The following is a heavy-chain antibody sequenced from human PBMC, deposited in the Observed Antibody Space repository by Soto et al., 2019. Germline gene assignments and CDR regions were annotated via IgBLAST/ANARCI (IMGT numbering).Heavy chain of an antibody. CDR2: INAGNGNT. D-gene: IGHD3-10*01. Sequence: SVKVFCKASGYTFTSYAMHWVRQAPAQRLEWMGWINAGNGNTKYSQKFQGRVTMTRDTTATTAYMELSSLRSEDTAVYYCASYGSGSRTAPPYYGMDVWGQGTTVTVSS. CDR1: GYTFTSYA. J-gene: IGHJ6*02. V-gene: IGHV1-3*01. CDR3: ASYGSGSRTAPPYYGMDV.